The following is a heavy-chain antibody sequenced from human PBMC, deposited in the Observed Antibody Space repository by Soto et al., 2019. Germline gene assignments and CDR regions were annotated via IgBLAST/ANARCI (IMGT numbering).Heavy chain of an antibody. CDR2: ISGSGATT. CDR3: ASGSSGWQTRWWFES. Sequence: EVQLLESGGGLVQPGGSLRLSCAASGFTFSTYARSWVRQAPGKGLEWVSAISGSGATTYYADSVKGRFTISRDNSKNTLYLQMNSLRAEDTAEYYCASGSSGWQTRWWFESWGQGTLVTVSS. CDR1: GFTFSTYA. J-gene: IGHJ5*01. V-gene: IGHV3-23*01. D-gene: IGHD6-19*01.